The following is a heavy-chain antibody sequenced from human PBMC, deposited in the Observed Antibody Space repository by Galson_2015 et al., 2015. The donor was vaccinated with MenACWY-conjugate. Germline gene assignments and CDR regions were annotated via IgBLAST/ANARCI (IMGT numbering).Heavy chain of an antibody. V-gene: IGHV4-59*01. CDR2: ISYSGST. CDR1: GDSISVSF. D-gene: IGHD3-16*02. CDR3: ARDNTATVIDYGTDV. Sequence: SETLSLTCTVSGDSISVSFWSWIRQPPGKGLEWIGYISYSGSTKYNPSLKSRVTISVDTSRNQFSLRLTSVTAADTALYYWARDNTATVIDYGTDVWGQGTTVTVSS. J-gene: IGHJ6*02.